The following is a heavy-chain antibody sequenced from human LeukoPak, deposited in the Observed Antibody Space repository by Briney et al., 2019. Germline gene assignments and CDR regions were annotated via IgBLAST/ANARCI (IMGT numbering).Heavy chain of an antibody. J-gene: IGHJ4*02. V-gene: IGHV4-34*01. Sequence: SETLSLTCAVSGGSFSGIYWSWIRQPPGGGLEWIADINHSGTTNYNPSLKSRVTISVDTSKNQFSLNLKSMTAADTAVYYCTRQYSSSYYSDYWGQGTLVTVSS. CDR2: INHSGTT. CDR1: GGSFSGIY. D-gene: IGHD6-6*01. CDR3: TRQYSSSYYSDY.